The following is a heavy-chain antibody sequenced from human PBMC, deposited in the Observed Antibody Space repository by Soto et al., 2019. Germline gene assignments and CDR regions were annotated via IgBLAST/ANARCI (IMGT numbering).Heavy chain of an antibody. Sequence: PXETLSLTCTVAGGSISSGDYYWSWIRQPPGKGLEWIGYIYYSGSTYYNPSLKSRVTISVDTSKNQFSLKLSSVTAADTAVYYCARHDYGGPGYYYYGMDVWGQGTTVTVSS. CDR2: IYYSGST. CDR3: ARHDYGGPGYYYYGMDV. J-gene: IGHJ6*02. D-gene: IGHD4-17*01. V-gene: IGHV4-30-4*01. CDR1: GGSISSGDYY.